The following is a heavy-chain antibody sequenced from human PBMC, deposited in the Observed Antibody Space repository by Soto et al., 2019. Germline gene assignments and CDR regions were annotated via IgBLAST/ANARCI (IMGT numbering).Heavy chain of an antibody. CDR2: IYYSGST. V-gene: IGHV4-30-4*01. D-gene: IGHD3-16*02. Sequence: SETLSLTCTVSGGSISSGDYYWSWIRQPPGKGLEWIGYIYYSGSTYYNPSLKSRVTISVDTSKNQFSLKLSSVTAADTAVYYCARGYTLPPNWFDPWGQGTLVTVSS. CDR3: ARGYTLPPNWFDP. CDR1: GGSISSGDYY. J-gene: IGHJ5*02.